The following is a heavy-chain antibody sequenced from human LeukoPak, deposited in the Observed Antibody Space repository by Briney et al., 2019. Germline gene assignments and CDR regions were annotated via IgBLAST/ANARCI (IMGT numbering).Heavy chain of an antibody. J-gene: IGHJ4*02. CDR2: INPNSGGT. Sequence: ASVKVSCKASGYTFTGYYMHWVRQAPGQGLEWIGWINPNSGGTNYAQKFQGRVTMTRDTSISTAYMELSRLRSDDTAVYYCANDLPDNPFNYGVRGPFDYWGQGTLVTVSS. D-gene: IGHD4-17*01. CDR3: ANDLPDNPFNYGVRGPFDY. CDR1: GYTFTGYY. V-gene: IGHV1-2*02.